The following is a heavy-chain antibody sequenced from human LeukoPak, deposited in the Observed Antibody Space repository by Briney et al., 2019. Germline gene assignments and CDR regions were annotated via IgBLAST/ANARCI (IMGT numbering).Heavy chain of an antibody. CDR3: AKDLPYCSGGSCSGGMDV. CDR2: ISGSGGST. J-gene: IGHJ6*02. V-gene: IGHV3-23*01. Sequence: PGRSLRLSCAASGFTFSSYGMHWVRQAPGKGLEWVSAISGSGGSTYYADSVKGRFTISRDNSKNTLYLQMNSLRAEDTAVYYCAKDLPYCSGGSCSGGMDVWGQGTTVTVSS. D-gene: IGHD2-15*01. CDR1: GFTFSSYG.